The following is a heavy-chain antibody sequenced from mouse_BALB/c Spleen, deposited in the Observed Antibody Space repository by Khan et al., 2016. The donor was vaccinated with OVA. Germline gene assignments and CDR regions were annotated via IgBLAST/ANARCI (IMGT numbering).Heavy chain of an antibody. J-gene: IGHJ3*01. D-gene: IGHD2-1*01. CDR3: ARCYFGNYEFAY. V-gene: IGHV1S132*01. Sequence: VQLQESGAELVKPGASVKLSCKTSGYTFTSYWIQWVKQRPGQGLGWIGQIFPGTGTTYYNEKYKGKATLTGDTSSSTAYMQLSSLTSEDSAVYFCARCYFGNYEFAYWGQGTLVTVSP. CDR2: IFPGTGTT. CDR1: GYTFTSYW.